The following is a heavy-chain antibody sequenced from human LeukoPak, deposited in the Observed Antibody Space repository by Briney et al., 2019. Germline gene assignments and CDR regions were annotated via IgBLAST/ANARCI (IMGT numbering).Heavy chain of an antibody. Sequence: SQTLSLTCTVSGGSISRGGYYGSWIRQFPGKGLGRIGYIYYSGSTYYNPSLKSRVTISVDPSKNQFSLKLSSVTAADTAVYYCARGLLPRSGGPNFDYWGQGTLVTVSS. CDR2: IYYSGST. D-gene: IGHD2-15*01. CDR1: GGSISRGGYY. V-gene: IGHV4-31*03. CDR3: ARGLLPRSGGPNFDY. J-gene: IGHJ4*02.